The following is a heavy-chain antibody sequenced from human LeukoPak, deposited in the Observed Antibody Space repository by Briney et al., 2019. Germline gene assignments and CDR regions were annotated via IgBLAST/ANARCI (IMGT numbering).Heavy chain of an antibody. J-gene: IGHJ4*02. CDR2: VYSSGNT. Sequence: PSETLSLTCTVSGGSICSFYWNWIRQPPGKGLEWIGYVYSSGNTNYNPSLKSRVIISVDTSKNQFSLKLSSVTAADTAVYYCARGGVLLGIDYWGQGALVTVSS. CDR3: ARGGVLLGIDY. D-gene: IGHD2-8*02. CDR1: GGSICSFY. V-gene: IGHV4-59*01.